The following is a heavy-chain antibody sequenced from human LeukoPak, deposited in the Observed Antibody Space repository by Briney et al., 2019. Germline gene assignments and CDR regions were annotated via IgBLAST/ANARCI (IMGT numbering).Heavy chain of an antibody. Sequence: PGRSLRLSCAASGFTFSSYGMHWVRQAPGKGLEWVAVIWYDGSNKYYADSVKGRFTISRDNSKNTLYLQMNSLRAEDTAVYYCARGDDYGDYWGLYWGQGTLVTVSS. D-gene: IGHD4-17*01. CDR1: GFTFSSYG. CDR3: ARGDDYGDYWGLY. V-gene: IGHV3-33*01. J-gene: IGHJ4*02. CDR2: IWYDGSNK.